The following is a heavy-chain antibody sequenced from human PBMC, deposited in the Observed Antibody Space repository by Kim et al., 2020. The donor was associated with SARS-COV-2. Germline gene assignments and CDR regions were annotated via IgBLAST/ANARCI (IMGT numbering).Heavy chain of an antibody. V-gene: IGHV4-61*08. CDR2: VYYSGST. D-gene: IGHD2-8*01. Sequence: SETLSLTCTVSGGSVNSGGYYWSWIRQPPGKGLEWIGDVYYSGSTNYNASLKSRVTISVDTSKNQFSLKLTSVTAADTAVYFCAARSNYRLDPWGLGTLVTVSS. CDR3: AARSNYRLDP. CDR1: GGSVNSGGYY. J-gene: IGHJ5*02.